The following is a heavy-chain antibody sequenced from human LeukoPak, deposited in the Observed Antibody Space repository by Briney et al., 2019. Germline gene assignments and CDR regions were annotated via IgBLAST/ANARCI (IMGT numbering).Heavy chain of an antibody. J-gene: IGHJ5*02. CDR2: ISSSSSYI. D-gene: IGHD3-3*01. V-gene: IGHV3-21*01. CDR3: ARDYDFWSAYSWFDP. Sequence: GGSLRLSCAASRFTVSSNYMSWVRQAPGKGLEWVSSISSSSSYIYYADSVKGRFTISRDNAKNSLYLQMNSLRAEDTAVYYCARDYDFWSAYSWFDPWGQGTLVTVSS. CDR1: RFTVSSNY.